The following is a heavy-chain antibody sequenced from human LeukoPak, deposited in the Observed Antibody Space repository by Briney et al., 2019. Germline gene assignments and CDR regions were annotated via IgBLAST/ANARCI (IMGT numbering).Heavy chain of an antibody. CDR2: ISSSSSYI. CDR3: ARSYSSTRRYYDY. Sequence: GGSLRLSCAASGFTFSSYSTNWVRQAPGKGLEWVSSISSSSSYIYYADSVKGRFTISRDNAKNSLYLQMNSLRAEDTAVYYCARSYSSTRRYYDYWGQGTLVTVSS. CDR1: GFTFSSYS. D-gene: IGHD6-13*01. J-gene: IGHJ4*02. V-gene: IGHV3-21*01.